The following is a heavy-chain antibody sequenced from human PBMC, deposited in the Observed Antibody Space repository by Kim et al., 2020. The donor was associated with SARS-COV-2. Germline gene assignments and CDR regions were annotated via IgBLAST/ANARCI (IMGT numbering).Heavy chain of an antibody. CDR1: GYTFTSYY. J-gene: IGHJ5*02. V-gene: IGHV1-46*01. CDR3: ARDLFWGSSSWYGADWFDP. CDR2: INPSGGST. Sequence: ASVKVSCKASGYTFTSYYMHWVRQAPGQGLEWMGIINPSGGSTSYAQKFQGRVTMTRDTSTSTVYMELSSLRSEDTAVYYCARDLFWGSSSWYGADWFDPWGQGTLVTVSS. D-gene: IGHD6-13*01.